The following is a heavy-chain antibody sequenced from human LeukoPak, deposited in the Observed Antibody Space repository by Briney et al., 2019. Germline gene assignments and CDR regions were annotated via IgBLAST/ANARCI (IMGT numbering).Heavy chain of an antibody. CDR3: ARGLDHVTMTFDP. CDR1: GYTFVNNF. Sequence: ASVKVSCKTSGYTFVNNFIHWVRQAPGQGLEWMGWINPTSGGTNYAPKFQGRATLTRDTAINTAYTELTGLRSDDTAMYYCARGLDHVTMTFDPWGQGTLVTVSS. D-gene: IGHD5-24*01. CDR2: INPTSGGT. J-gene: IGHJ5*02. V-gene: IGHV1-2*02.